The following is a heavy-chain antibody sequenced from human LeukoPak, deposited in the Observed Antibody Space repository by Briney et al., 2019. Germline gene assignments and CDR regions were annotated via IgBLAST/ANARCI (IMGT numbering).Heavy chain of an antibody. Sequence: GGSLRLSCAASGFSVSSNYMSWVRQAPGKGLEWVSILYSGGNTYYADSVKGRFTISRDNSKNTLYLQMNSLRAEDTAVYYCAKGGALLWFGELTPIANWFDPWGQGTLVTVSS. CDR2: LYSGGNT. CDR1: GFSVSSNY. J-gene: IGHJ5*02. V-gene: IGHV3-53*01. D-gene: IGHD3-10*01. CDR3: AKGGALLWFGELTPIANWFDP.